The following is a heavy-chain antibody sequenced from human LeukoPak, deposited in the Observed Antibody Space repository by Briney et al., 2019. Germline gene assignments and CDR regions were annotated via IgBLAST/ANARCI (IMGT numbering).Heavy chain of an antibody. D-gene: IGHD1-26*01. CDR1: GFTVSTNY. Sequence: PGGSLRPSCAASGFTVSTNYMSWVRQAPGKGLEWVSVIYSGGTTYYADSVKGRFTISRDNSKNTLYLQMNSLRAEDTAVYYCARDLVGIVGATSDYWGQGTLVTVSS. CDR2: IYSGGTT. V-gene: IGHV3-53*01. J-gene: IGHJ4*02. CDR3: ARDLVGIVGATSDY.